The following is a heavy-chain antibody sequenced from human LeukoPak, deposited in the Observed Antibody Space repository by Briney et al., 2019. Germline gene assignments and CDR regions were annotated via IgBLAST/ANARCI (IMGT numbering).Heavy chain of an antibody. CDR3: AKQTTYNWFDP. CDR2: IYHSGST. CDR1: GGSISSGGYY. J-gene: IGHJ5*02. D-gene: IGHD4-11*01. V-gene: IGHV4-30-2*01. Sequence: SETLSLTCTVSGGSISSGGYYWSWIRQPPGKGLEWIGYIYHSGSTYYNPSLKSRVTISVDRSKNQFSLKLGSVTAADTAVYYCAKQTTYNWFDPWGQGTLVTVSS.